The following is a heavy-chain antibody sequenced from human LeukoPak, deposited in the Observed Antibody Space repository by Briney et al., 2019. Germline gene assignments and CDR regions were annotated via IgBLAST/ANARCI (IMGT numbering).Heavy chain of an antibody. J-gene: IGHJ4*02. D-gene: IGHD5-12*01. V-gene: IGHV4-59*04. CDR1: GFTFSDYY. Sequence: GSLRLSCAVSGFTFSDYYMSWIRQSPGKGLEWIGNIYSSGNTYYNASLKSRVTMYIDTSKNQFSLKLSSVTAADTAMYYCAKSNGYGLIDYWGQGTLVTVSS. CDR3: AKSNGYGLIDY. CDR2: IYSSGNT.